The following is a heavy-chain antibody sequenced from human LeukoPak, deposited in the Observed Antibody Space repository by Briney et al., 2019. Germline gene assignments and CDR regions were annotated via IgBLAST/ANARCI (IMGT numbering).Heavy chain of an antibody. Sequence: PSETLSLTCTVSGGSISSYYWSWIRQPPGKGLEWIGYVDHTGSTNFNPSLNGRVSISRDTSKNLFSLRLRSVTAADTAVYFCARGRVSSSTWYSTYYYYFYMDVWGKGTTVTVSS. CDR3: ARGRVSSSTWYSTYYYYFYMDV. D-gene: IGHD1-1*01. CDR2: VDHTGST. V-gene: IGHV4-59*01. CDR1: GGSISSYY. J-gene: IGHJ6*03.